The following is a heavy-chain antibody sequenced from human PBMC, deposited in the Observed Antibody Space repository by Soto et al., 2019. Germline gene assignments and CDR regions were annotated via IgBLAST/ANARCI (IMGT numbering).Heavy chain of an antibody. Sequence: GGSLRLSCAASGFTFSSYAMHWVRQAPGKGLEWVSVISYDGSNKYYADSVKGRFTISRDNSKNTLYLQMNSLRAEDTAVYYCARAEDMATIFDYWGQGTLVTVSS. CDR2: ISYDGSNK. CDR1: GFTFSSYA. J-gene: IGHJ4*02. V-gene: IGHV3-30-3*01. D-gene: IGHD5-12*01. CDR3: ARAEDMATIFDY.